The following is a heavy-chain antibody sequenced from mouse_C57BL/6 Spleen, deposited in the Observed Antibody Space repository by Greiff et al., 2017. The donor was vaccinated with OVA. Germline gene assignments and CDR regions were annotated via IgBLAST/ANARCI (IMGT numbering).Heavy chain of an antibody. V-gene: IGHV1-15*01. J-gene: IGHJ4*01. CDR3: TIDPLWAMDY. CDR2: IDPETGGT. Sequence: QVHVKQSGAELVRPGASVTLSCKASGYTFTDYEMRWVKQTPVHGLEWIGAIDPETGGTAYNQKFKGKAILTADKYSSTSYMELRSLTSEDSAVYYCTIDPLWAMDYWGQGTSVTVSS. D-gene: IGHD6-1*01. CDR1: GYTFTDYE.